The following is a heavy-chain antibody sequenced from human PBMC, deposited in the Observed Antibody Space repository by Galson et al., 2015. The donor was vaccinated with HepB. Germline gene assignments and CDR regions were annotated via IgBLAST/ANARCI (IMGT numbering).Heavy chain of an antibody. V-gene: IGHV3-33*01. Sequence: SLRLSCAASGFIFSRHGIHWVRQAPGKGLEWVALIWADGTKQLYADSVKGRFIISRDNAKNTVYLQMNNLRADDTAVYYCAREAAIATLAAFDNWGQGALVTVSS. D-gene: IGHD2-21*01. CDR1: GFIFSRHG. CDR3: AREAAIATLAAFDN. CDR2: IWADGTKQ. J-gene: IGHJ4*02.